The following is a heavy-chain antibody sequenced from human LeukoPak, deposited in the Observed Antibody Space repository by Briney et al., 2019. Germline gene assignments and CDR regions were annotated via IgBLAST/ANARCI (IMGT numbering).Heavy chain of an antibody. J-gene: IGHJ4*02. CDR1: GGTFSSYA. V-gene: IGHV1-69*04. CDR2: IIPIRGIA. D-gene: IGHD5-18*01. Sequence: ASVKVSCKASGGTFSSYAISWVRQAPGQGLEWMGRIIPIRGIANYAQKFQDRVKITADKSTSTAYLELSSLRSEDTAVYYCASYLFLVDTAMVRPFDYWGQGTLVTVSS. CDR3: ASYLFLVDTAMVRPFDY.